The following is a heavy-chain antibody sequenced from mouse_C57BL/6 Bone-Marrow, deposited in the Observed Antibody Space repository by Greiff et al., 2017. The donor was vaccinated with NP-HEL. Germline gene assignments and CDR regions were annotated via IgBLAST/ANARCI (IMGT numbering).Heavy chain of an antibody. Sequence: QVQLQQPGAELVMPGASVKLSCKASGYTFTSYWMHWVKQRPGQGLEWIGEIDPSDSYTNYNQKFKGKSTLTVDKSSSTAYMQLISLTSEDSAVYYCAREDYYAPYYFDYWGQGTTLTVSS. CDR1: GYTFTSYW. CDR3: AREDYYAPYYFDY. V-gene: IGHV1-69*01. CDR2: IDPSDSYT. D-gene: IGHD1-1*01. J-gene: IGHJ2*01.